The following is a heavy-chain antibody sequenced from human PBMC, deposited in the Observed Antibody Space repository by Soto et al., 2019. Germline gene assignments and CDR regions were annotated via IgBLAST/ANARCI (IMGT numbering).Heavy chain of an antibody. CDR1: GGSISSYY. CDR3: ARLFNNDFWSGYYAADY. CDR2: IYYSGST. Sequence: SETLFLTCTVSGGSISSYYWSWIRQPPGKGLEWIGYIYYSGSTNYNPSLKSRVTISVDTSKNQFSLKLSSVTAADTAVYYCARLFNNDFWSGYYAADYWGQGTLVTVSS. J-gene: IGHJ4*02. V-gene: IGHV4-59*08. D-gene: IGHD3-3*01.